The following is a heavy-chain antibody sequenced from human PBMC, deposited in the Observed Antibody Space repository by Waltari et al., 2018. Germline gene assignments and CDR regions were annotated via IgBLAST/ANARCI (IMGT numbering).Heavy chain of an antibody. J-gene: IGHJ5*02. CDR2: IYTSGST. V-gene: IGHV4-61*02. CDR3: ARGVRGWFGELSPSWFDP. Sequence: QVQLQESGPGLVKPSQTLSLTCTVSGGSISSGSYYWSWIRQPAGKGLEWIGRIYTSGSTNYNPSLKSRVTISVDTSKNQFSLKLSSVTAADTAVYYCARGVRGWFGELSPSWFDPWGQGTLVTVSP. D-gene: IGHD3-10*01. CDR1: GGSISSGSYY.